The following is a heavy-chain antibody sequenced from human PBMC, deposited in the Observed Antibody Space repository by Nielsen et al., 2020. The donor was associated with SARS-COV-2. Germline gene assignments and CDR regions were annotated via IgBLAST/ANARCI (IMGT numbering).Heavy chain of an antibody. Sequence: GGSLRLSCAASGFTFSSYWMNWVRQAPGKGLEWVANIKEDGSEKYYADSVKGRFTISRDNAKDLLYLQMNSLRAEDTAVYFCARNSGWYDSTLYWGLRTLVTVSS. J-gene: IGHJ4*02. CDR2: IKEDGSEK. D-gene: IGHD6-13*01. V-gene: IGHV3-7*01. CDR1: GFTFSSYW. CDR3: ARNSGWYDSTLY.